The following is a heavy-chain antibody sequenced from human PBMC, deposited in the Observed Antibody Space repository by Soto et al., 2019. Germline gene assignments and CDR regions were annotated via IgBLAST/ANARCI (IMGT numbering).Heavy chain of an antibody. CDR1: GDSISTFY. D-gene: IGHD3-22*01. V-gene: IGHV4-59*01. CDR3: ARGRTVRNYADDSSDYFYFFDY. CDR2: VYYTGST. J-gene: IGHJ4*02. Sequence: PSETLSLTCTVSGDSISTFYWGWMRQSPGKELEWIGYVYYTGSTNYNPSLKSRVTISVDRSKNQFSLKLTSANAADTAVYYCARGRTVRNYADDSSDYFYFFDYWGKGTNVTVSS.